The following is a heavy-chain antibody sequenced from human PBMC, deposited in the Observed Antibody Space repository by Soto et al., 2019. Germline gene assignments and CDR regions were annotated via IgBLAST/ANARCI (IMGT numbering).Heavy chain of an antibody. Sequence: QVQLVESGGGVVQPGRSLRLSCAASGFTFSNYAIHWVRQPPGQGLEWVAVVWSDGNNKYYADSVKGRFTISRDNSKNTQYLQMNSLRVEDTAVYYCARERFRHSFDPWGQGTPVTVSS. D-gene: IGHD2-21*01. CDR2: VWSDGNNK. V-gene: IGHV3-33*01. CDR1: GFTFSNYA. CDR3: ARERFRHSFDP. J-gene: IGHJ5*02.